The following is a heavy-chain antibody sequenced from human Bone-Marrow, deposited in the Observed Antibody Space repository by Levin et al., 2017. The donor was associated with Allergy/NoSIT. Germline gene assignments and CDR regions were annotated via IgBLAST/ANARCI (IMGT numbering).Heavy chain of an antibody. Sequence: GGSLRLSCAASGFTFSTYYMSWVRQVTGKGLEWVANIKQDGSEKYYVDSVKGRFTISRDNAKNSLYLQMDSLRAEDTALYYCVRGGGNFDYWGQGTLVTVSS. V-gene: IGHV3-7*04. CDR3: VRGGGNFDY. J-gene: IGHJ4*02. D-gene: IGHD2-15*01. CDR1: GFTFSTYY. CDR2: IKQDGSEK.